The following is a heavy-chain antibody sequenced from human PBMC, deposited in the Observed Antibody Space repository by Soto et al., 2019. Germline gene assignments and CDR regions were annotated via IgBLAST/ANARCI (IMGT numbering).Heavy chain of an antibody. J-gene: IGHJ2*01. CDR3: ARDYGGAWYFDL. CDR2: TKYSGST. D-gene: IGHD3-16*01. V-gene: IGHV4-31*03. Sequence: QVQLQESGPGLVKPSQTLSLTCTVSGGSISSGGYCWSWIRQHPGKGLEWIGYTKYSGSTYYNPSLKSRVTISVDTSKNQFPLKLSSVTAADTAVYYCARDYGGAWYFDLWGRGTLVTVSS. CDR1: GGSISSGGYC.